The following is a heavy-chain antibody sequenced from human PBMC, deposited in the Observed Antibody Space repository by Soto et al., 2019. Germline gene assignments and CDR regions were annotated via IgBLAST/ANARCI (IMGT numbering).Heavy chain of an antibody. CDR2: IIPILGIA. J-gene: IGHJ4*02. CDR1: GGTFSSYT. Sequence: QVQLVQSGAEVKKPGSSVKVSCKASGGTFSSYTISWVRQARGQGLEWMGRIIPILGIANYAHKFQGRVTLTADKSKSTAYMELSSQRSEDTAVYYCARDPDYYDILTGYSPYFDYWGQGTLFTVSS. CDR3: ARDPDYYDILTGYSPYFDY. V-gene: IGHV1-69*08. D-gene: IGHD3-9*01.